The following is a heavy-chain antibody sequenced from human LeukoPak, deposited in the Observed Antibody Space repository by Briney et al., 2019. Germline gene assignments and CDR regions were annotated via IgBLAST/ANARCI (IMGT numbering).Heavy chain of an antibody. J-gene: IGHJ4*02. V-gene: IGHV3-48*01. Sequence: GGSLRLSCAASGFTFSSYWMSWVRQAPGKGLEWISRIYSGSSDATYAGSVKGRFTVSRDNARNSLYLQMNSLRGEDTAVYYCVRDYSWGFDYWGQGTLVTVSS. CDR1: GFTFSSYW. CDR3: VRDYSWGFDY. D-gene: IGHD3-16*01. CDR2: IYSGSSDA.